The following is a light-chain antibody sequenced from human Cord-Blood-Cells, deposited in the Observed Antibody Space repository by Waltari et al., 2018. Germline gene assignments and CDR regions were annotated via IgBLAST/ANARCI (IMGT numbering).Light chain of an antibody. CDR2: DVS. Sequence: QSALTQPASVSGSPGQSITIPCTGTSSHVGGYNYVSWYQQHPGKAPKLMIYDVSNRPSGVSNRFSGSKSGNKASLTISGLQAEDEADYYCSSYTSSSTVVFGGGTKLTVL. V-gene: IGLV2-14*01. CDR1: SSHVGGYNY. CDR3: SSYTSSSTVV. J-gene: IGLJ2*01.